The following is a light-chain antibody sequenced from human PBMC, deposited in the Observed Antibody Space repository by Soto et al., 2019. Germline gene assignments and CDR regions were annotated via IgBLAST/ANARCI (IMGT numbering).Light chain of an antibody. CDR1: SSDVGGYNH. J-gene: IGLJ2*01. CDR2: DVS. CDR3: SSYTSSSTRV. Sequence: QSALTQPASVSGSPGQSITISCTGTSSDVGGYNHVSWYQQHPGKAPNIMIYDVSNRPSGVSNRFSGSKSGNTASLTISGLQAEDEADYYCSSYTSSSTRVFGGGTKVTVL. V-gene: IGLV2-14*01.